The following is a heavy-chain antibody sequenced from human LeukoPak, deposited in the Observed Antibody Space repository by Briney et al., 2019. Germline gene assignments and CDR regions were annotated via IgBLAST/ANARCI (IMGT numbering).Heavy chain of an antibody. Sequence: GSLSLSCPASGFGFRNFWMHWVRQAPGKGLVWVSRIKADGTTTVYADSVKGRFTISRDNLKNTLYLQMKGLRAEDTAVYFCARESDPSLYASPSPDYWGQGTPVTVSS. CDR1: GFGFRNFW. J-gene: IGHJ4*01. V-gene: IGHV3-74*01. CDR3: ARESDPSLYASPSPDY. D-gene: IGHD2/OR15-2a*01. CDR2: IKADGTTT.